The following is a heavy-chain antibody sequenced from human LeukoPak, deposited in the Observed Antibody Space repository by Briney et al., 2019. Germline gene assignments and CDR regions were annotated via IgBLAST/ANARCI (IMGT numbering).Heavy chain of an antibody. Sequence: GGSLRLSCAASGFTVSSNYMSWVRQAPGKGLEWVSVIYSGGSTYYADSVKGRFTISRDSSKNTLYLQMNSLRSEDTAVYYCVSSSPTFDYWGQGTLVTVSS. V-gene: IGHV3-66*01. CDR2: IYSGGST. D-gene: IGHD6-13*01. CDR3: VSSSPTFDY. J-gene: IGHJ4*02. CDR1: GFTVSSNY.